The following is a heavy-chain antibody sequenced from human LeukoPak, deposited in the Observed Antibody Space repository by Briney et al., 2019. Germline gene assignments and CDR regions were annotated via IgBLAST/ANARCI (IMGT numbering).Heavy chain of an antibody. Sequence: SETLSLTCTVSGDSISSSGYYWGWIRQPPGKGLEWIGTIYYSGSTYYNPSLRSRVTISLDTSKNQFSLKLSSVTAADTAVYFCARGYSSSHFWGQGALVTVSS. CDR1: GDSISSSGYY. V-gene: IGHV4-39*01. CDR2: IYYSGST. D-gene: IGHD6-13*01. J-gene: IGHJ4*02. CDR3: ARGYSSSHF.